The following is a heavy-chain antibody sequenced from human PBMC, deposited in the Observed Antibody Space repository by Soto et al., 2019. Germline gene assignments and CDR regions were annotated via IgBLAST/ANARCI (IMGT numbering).Heavy chain of an antibody. Sequence: PSETLSLTCAVSGGSISSGGYSWSWIRQPPGKGLEWIGYIYYSGSTYYNPSLNSRVTISVDTSKNQFSLKLSSVTAADTAVYYCARHPYPGTIQWLAACVYYFDYWGQGTLVTVSS. V-gene: IGHV4-30-2*03. D-gene: IGHD6-19*01. CDR1: GGSISSGGYS. CDR3: ARHPYPGTIQWLAACVYYFDY. J-gene: IGHJ4*02. CDR2: IYYSGST.